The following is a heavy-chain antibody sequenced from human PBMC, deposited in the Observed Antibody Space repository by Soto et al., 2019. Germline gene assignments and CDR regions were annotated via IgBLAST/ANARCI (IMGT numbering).Heavy chain of an antibody. CDR3: AGQTFTIAAASYGRSNWFDP. CDR2: IYFTGNT. V-gene: IGHV4-39*01. D-gene: IGHD6-25*01. CDR1: GGSITSSIHF. J-gene: IGHJ5*02. Sequence: PSETLSLTCTVSGGSITSSIHFWVWFRQPPGKVLEWIGTIYFTGNTYYTPSLKSRLTMSIDTSKNEFSLRLNSVTAADTAVYYCAGQTFTIAAASYGRSNWFDPWGPGTLVTVSS.